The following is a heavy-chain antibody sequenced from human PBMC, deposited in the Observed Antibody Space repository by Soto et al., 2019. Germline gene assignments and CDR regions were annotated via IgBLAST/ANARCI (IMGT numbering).Heavy chain of an antibody. D-gene: IGHD3-22*01. CDR3: AKDNYESNGYYYVGAFDI. CDR2: ISYDGSYE. J-gene: IGHJ3*02. V-gene: IGHV3-30*18. Sequence: PGGSLRLSCAASGFTFSNYGMHWVRQAPGKGLEWVTGISYDGSYEYYEDSVKGRFSISRGNPKNTLYLQMDSLRADDTAVYYCAKDNYESNGYYYVGAFDIWGQGTMVTVSS. CDR1: GFTFSNYG.